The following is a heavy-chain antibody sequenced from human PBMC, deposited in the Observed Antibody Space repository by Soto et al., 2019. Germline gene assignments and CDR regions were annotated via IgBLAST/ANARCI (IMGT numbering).Heavy chain of an antibody. D-gene: IGHD2-2*01. CDR3: ARIVVVPAPIRRCYGMDV. V-gene: IGHV4-34*01. Sequence: SETLSLTCAVYGGSFSGYYWSWIRQPPGKGLEWIGEINHSGSTNYNPSLKSRVTISVDTSKNQFSLKLSSVTAADTAVYYCARIVVVPAPIRRCYGMDVWGQGTTVTVSS. J-gene: IGHJ6*02. CDR1: GGSFSGYY. CDR2: INHSGST.